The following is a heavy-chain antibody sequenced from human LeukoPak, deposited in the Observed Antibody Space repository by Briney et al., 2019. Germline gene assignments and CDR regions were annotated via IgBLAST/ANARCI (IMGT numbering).Heavy chain of an antibody. CDR1: GFTFSSYG. CDR3: ARGRTVTTGLNDY. J-gene: IGHJ4*02. CDR2: IWYDGSNK. D-gene: IGHD4-17*01. Sequence: GRSLRLSCAASGFTFSSYGMHWVRQAPGKGLEWVAVIWYDGSNKYYADTVKGRFTISRDNSKNTLYLQMNSLRAEDTAVYYCARGRTVTTGLNDYWGQGTLVTVSS. V-gene: IGHV3-33*01.